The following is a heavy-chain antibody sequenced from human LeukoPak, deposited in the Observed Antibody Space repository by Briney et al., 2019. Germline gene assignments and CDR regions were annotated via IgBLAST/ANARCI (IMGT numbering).Heavy chain of an antibody. CDR3: ARDQGVYCSGGSCTAFDI. CDR1: GFTFSSYW. V-gene: IGHV3-21*01. D-gene: IGHD2-15*01. Sequence: PGGSLRLSCAASGFTFSSYWMSWVRQAPGKGLEWVSSISGSSSYIYYGDSVKGRCTTSRDNAKKSLYLQMNSLRAEDTAVYYCARDQGVYCSGGSCTAFDIWGQGTMVTVSS. J-gene: IGHJ3*02. CDR2: ISGSSSYI.